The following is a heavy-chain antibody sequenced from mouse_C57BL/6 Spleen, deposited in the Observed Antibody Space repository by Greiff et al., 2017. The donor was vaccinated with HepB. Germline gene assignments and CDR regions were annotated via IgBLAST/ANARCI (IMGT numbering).Heavy chain of an antibody. CDR3: AREAFHYAMDY. CDR1: GFTFSDYG. CDR2: ISSGSSTI. D-gene: IGHD3-2*02. J-gene: IGHJ4*01. V-gene: IGHV5-17*01. Sequence: EVQGVESGGGLVKPGGSLKLSCAASGFTFSDYGMHWVRQAPEKGLEWVAYISSGSSTIYYADTVKGRFTISRDNAENTLFLQMTSLRSEDTAMYYCAREAFHYAMDYWGQGTSVTVSS.